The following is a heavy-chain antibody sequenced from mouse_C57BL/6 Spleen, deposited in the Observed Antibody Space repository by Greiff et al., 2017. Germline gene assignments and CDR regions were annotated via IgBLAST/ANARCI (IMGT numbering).Heavy chain of an antibody. CDR3: TKDPPYYGSSWNYFDY. J-gene: IGHJ2*01. CDR2: IRLKSDNYAT. V-gene: IGHV6-3*01. Sequence: EVMLVESGGGLVQPGGSMKLSCVASGFTFSNYWMNWVRQSPEKGLEWVAQIRLKSDNYATHYAESVKGRFTISRDDSKSSVYLQMNNLRAEDTGIYYCTKDPPYYGSSWNYFDYWGQGTTLTVSS. D-gene: IGHD1-1*01. CDR1: GFTFSNYW.